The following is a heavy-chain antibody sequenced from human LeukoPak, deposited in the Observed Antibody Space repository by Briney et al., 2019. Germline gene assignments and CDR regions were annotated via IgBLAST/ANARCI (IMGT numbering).Heavy chain of an antibody. V-gene: IGHV1-46*01. CDR2: INPSGGST. CDR3: ATPHMTPVVTPFGAFDI. D-gene: IGHD4-17*01. Sequence: ASVKVSCKASGYTFTSYYMHWVRQAPGQGLEWMGIINPSGGSTSYAQKFQGRVTMTRDTSTSTVYMELSSLRSEDTAVYYCATPHMTPVVTPFGAFDIWGQGTMVTVSS. CDR1: GYTFTSYY. J-gene: IGHJ3*02.